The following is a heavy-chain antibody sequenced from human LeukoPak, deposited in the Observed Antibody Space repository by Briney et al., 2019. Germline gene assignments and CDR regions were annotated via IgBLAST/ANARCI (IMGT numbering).Heavy chain of an antibody. J-gene: IGHJ4*02. CDR3: AGELRGSYLFDY. Sequence: GASVKVSCKASGYTFTSYYMHWVRQAPGQGLEWMGIINPGGGSTSYAQKFQGRVTMTRDTSTSTVYMELSSLRSEDTAVYYCAGELRGSYLFDYWGQGTLVTVSS. V-gene: IGHV1-46*01. CDR1: GYTFTSYY. D-gene: IGHD1-26*01. CDR2: INPGGGST.